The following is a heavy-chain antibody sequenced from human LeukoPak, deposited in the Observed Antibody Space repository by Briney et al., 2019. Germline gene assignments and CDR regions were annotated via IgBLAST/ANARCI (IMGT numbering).Heavy chain of an antibody. CDR3: ARGRVAAGHFDY. D-gene: IGHD6-13*01. V-gene: IGHV3-33*01. CDR2: IWYDGSNK. J-gene: IGHJ4*02. CDR1: GFTFSSYG. Sequence: GGSLRLSCAASGFTFSSYGTHWVRQAPGKGQEWVAVIWYDGSNKYYADSVKGRFTISRDNFKNTLYLQMNSLRAEDTAVYYCARGRVAAGHFDYWGQGTLVTVSS.